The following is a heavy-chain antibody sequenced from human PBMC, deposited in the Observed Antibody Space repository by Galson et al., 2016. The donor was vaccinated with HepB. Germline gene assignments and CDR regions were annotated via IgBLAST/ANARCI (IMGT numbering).Heavy chain of an antibody. CDR3: ARDSDTIFGVVIYDY. J-gene: IGHJ4*02. Sequence: SLRLSCAASGFTFSTYGMHWVRQAPGKGLVWVSSINLDGSSTSYADSVKGRFTISRDNAKKTLYLQMNSLRAEDTAVYYCARDSDTIFGVVIYDYWGQGTLVTVSS. D-gene: IGHD3-3*01. CDR2: INLDGSST. V-gene: IGHV3-74*01. CDR1: GFTFSTYG.